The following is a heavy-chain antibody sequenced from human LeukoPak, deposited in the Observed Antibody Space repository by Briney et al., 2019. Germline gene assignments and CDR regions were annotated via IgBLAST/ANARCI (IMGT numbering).Heavy chain of an antibody. Sequence: GGSLRLSCAASGLTFSGSAMHWVRQASGEGLEWVGRIRSKANSYATAYDASVKGRFTISRDDSKNTAYLQMNSLKTEDTAVYYCTFLLPPLGPWGQGTLVTVSS. D-gene: IGHD3-16*01. CDR3: TFLLPPLGP. CDR2: IRSKANSYAT. J-gene: IGHJ5*02. CDR1: GLTFSGSA. V-gene: IGHV3-73*01.